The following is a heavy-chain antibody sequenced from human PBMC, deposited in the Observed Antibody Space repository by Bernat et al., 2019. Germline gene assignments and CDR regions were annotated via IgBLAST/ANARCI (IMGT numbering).Heavy chain of an antibody. Sequence: QVQLVEPGGGLVKPGGSLRLSCAASGFTFSDYYMSWIRQAPGKVLDWVSYISSSSSYTSYADSVKGRFTISRDNAKSSLYLQMHSLRAEDTAVYYCARGTSTSAPYMDVWGKGTTVTVSS. J-gene: IGHJ6*03. V-gene: IGHV3-11*05. CDR1: GFTFSDYY. CDR2: ISSSSSYT. CDR3: ARGTSTSAPYMDV.